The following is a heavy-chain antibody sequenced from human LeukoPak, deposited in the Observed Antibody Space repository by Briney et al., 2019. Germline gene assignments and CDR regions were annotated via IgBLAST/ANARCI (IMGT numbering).Heavy chain of an antibody. J-gene: IGHJ1*01. V-gene: IGHV3-74*03. CDR2: INNDGTTT. CDR3: ARVSGPGMNEYFHL. Sequence: GGSLRLSCAASGFTFSGAWMHWVRQAPGKGLVWVSRINNDGTTTMYADSVKGRFTLSRDNAKNTLYLQMNSLRAEDTAVYYCARVSGPGMNEYFHLWGQGTLVTVSS. D-gene: IGHD3-10*01. CDR1: GFTFSGAW.